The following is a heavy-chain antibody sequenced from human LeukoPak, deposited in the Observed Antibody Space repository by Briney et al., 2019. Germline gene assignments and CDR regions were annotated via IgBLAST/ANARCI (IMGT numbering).Heavy chain of an antibody. D-gene: IGHD5-18*01. J-gene: IGHJ4*02. V-gene: IGHV3-23*01. CDR1: GFTFSSYA. CDR3: ARVSLERQLWLPFDY. Sequence: PGGSLRLSCAASGFTFSSYAMNWVRQAPGKGLEWVSAISGGGGTTYYADSVKGRFTISRDNSKNTLYLQMNRLRAEDTAVYYCARVSLERQLWLPFDYWGQGTLVTVSS. CDR2: ISGGGGTT.